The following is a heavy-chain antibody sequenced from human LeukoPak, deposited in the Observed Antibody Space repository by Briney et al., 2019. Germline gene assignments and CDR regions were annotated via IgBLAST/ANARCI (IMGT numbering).Heavy chain of an antibody. CDR3: ARGGRGIQLWFLDY. CDR2: ISSNGGST. Sequence: PGGSLRLSCAASGFTFSSYAMHWVRQAPGKGLEYVSAISSNGGSTYYANSVKGRFTISRDNSKNTLYLQMGSLRAEDMAVYYCARGGRGIQLWFLDYWGQGTLVTVSS. J-gene: IGHJ4*02. V-gene: IGHV3-64*01. D-gene: IGHD5-18*01. CDR1: GFTFSSYA.